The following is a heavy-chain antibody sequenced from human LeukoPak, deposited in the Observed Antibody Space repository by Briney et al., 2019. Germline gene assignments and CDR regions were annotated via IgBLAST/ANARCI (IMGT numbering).Heavy chain of an antibody. CDR2: IRYDGSNK. D-gene: IGHD4-23*01. Sequence: GGSLRLSCAASGFTFSSYGMHWVRQAPGKGLEWVAFIRYDGSNKYYADSVKGRFTISRDNSKNTLYLQMNSLRAEDTAVYHCAKWTKTTTVVTPFLWGQGTLVTVSS. CDR3: AKWTKTTTVVTPFL. CDR1: GFTFSSYG. V-gene: IGHV3-30*02. J-gene: IGHJ4*02.